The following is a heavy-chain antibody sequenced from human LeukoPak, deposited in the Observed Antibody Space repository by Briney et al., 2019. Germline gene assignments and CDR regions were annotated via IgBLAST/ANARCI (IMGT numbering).Heavy chain of an antibody. V-gene: IGHV4-39*07. CDR3: ARAVYRSSSTFDY. Sequence: SETLSLTCTVSGGSISSSSYYWGWIRQPPGKGLEWIGSIYYSGSTYYNPSLKSRVTISVDTSKNQFSLKLSSVTAADTAVYYCARAVYRSSSTFDYWGQGTLVTISS. CDR2: IYYSGST. CDR1: GGSISSSSYY. D-gene: IGHD6-6*01. J-gene: IGHJ4*02.